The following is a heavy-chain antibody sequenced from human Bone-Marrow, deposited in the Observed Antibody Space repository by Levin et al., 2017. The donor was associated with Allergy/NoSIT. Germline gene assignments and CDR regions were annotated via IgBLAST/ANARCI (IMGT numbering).Heavy chain of an antibody. CDR3: ARGGSSGWVIDAFDV. Sequence: GASVKVSCKASGDTFTDYFIHWVRLAPGQGLEWMGRLNPKNGATDYAQKFQGRVTMTRDTSITTAYLNIMKVSSDDTAVYYCARGGSSGWVIDAFDVWGPGTKVTVSS. D-gene: IGHD6-19*01. V-gene: IGHV1-2*06. J-gene: IGHJ3*01. CDR2: LNPKNGAT. CDR1: GDTFTDYF.